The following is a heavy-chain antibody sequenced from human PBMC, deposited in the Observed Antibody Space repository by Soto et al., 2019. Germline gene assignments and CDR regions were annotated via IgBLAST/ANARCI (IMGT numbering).Heavy chain of an antibody. CDR3: AHRTFCAGGSCYDY. J-gene: IGHJ4*02. V-gene: IGHV2-5*02. Sequence: QITLKESGPTLVKPTQTLTLACTFSGFSLSTTEVGVGWIRQPPGKALEWLAIIFWDDDERYNPSLMTRLTITKDTSKNQVVLTMTNMDPIDTATYYCAHRTFCAGGSCYDYWGQGTLVTVSS. D-gene: IGHD2-15*01. CDR2: IFWDDDE. CDR1: GFSLSTTEVG.